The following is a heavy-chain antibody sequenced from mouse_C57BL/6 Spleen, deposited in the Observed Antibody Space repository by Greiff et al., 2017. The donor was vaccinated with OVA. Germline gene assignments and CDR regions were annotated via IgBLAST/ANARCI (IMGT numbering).Heavy chain of an antibody. CDR2: INPNYGTT. Sequence: EVQLKESGPELVKPGASVKISCKASGYSFTDYNMNWVKQSNGKSLEWIGVINPNYGTTSYNQKFKGKATLTVDQSASTAYMQLNSLTSEDSAVYYCAKGLRRAWFAYWGQGTLVTVSA. J-gene: IGHJ3*01. V-gene: IGHV1-39*01. CDR1: GYSFTDYN. CDR3: AKGLRRAWFAY. D-gene: IGHD3-1*01.